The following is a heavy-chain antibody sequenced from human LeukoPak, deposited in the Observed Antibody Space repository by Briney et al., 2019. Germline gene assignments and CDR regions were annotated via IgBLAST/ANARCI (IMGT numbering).Heavy chain of an antibody. J-gene: IGHJ4*02. CDR3: ARVAAAGTPLGY. CDR1: GGTFSSYA. D-gene: IGHD6-13*01. V-gene: IGHV1-69*01. CDR2: IIPIFGTA. Sequence: SVKVSCKASGGTFSSYAISWVRQAPGQGPEWMGGIIPIFGTANYAQKFQGRVTITADESTSTAYMELSSLRSEDTAVYYCARVAAAGTPLGYWGQGTLVTVSS.